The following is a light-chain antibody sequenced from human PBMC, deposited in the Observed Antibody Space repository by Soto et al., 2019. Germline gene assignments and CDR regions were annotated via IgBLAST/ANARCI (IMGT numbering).Light chain of an antibody. V-gene: IGKV1-39*01. CDR2: TAS. CDR3: QQSFGTPLT. J-gene: IGKJ4*01. CDR1: QNTKKY. Sequence: DIPMTQSPSSLSASVGDGVTITCRASQNTKKYLNWYQQKPGKAPNLLIYTASSLQVGLPSRFSGSGSGTDFTLTISSLQPEDSATYYCQQSFGTPLTFGGGTKVEIK.